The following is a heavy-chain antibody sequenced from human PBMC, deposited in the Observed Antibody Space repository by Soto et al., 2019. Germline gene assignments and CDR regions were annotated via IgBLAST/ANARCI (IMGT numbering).Heavy chain of an antibody. V-gene: IGHV1-8*01. Sequence: GASVKVSCKASGYTFTSYDINWVRQATGQGLEWMGWMNPNSGNTGYAQKFQGTVTMTRNTSISTAYMELSSLRSEDTAVYYCARELDCSSTSCPRVYGMDVWGQGTTVTVSS. D-gene: IGHD2-2*01. CDR1: GYTFTSYD. CDR3: ARELDCSSTSCPRVYGMDV. CDR2: MNPNSGNT. J-gene: IGHJ6*02.